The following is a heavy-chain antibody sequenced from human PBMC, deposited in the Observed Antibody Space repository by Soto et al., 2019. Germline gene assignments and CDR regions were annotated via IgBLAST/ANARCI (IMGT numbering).Heavy chain of an antibody. CDR1: GYTFTSYA. J-gene: IGHJ4*02. Sequence: ASVKVSCTASGYTFTSYAMHWVRQAPGQRLEWMGWINAGNGDTKYAQKLQGRVTMTTDTSTSTAYMELRSLRSDDTAVYYCAVVNYCTNGVCPFDYWGQGTLVTVSS. V-gene: IGHV1-3*01. CDR2: INAGNGDT. D-gene: IGHD2-8*01. CDR3: AVVNYCTNGVCPFDY.